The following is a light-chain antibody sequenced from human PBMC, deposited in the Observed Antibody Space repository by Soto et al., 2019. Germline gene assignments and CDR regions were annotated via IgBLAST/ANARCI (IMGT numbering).Light chain of an antibody. CDR3: QQYGSSPWT. V-gene: IGKV3-20*01. J-gene: IGKJ1*01. CDR2: RAS. CDR1: QSVSSSY. Sequence: EIVLTQSPGTLSLSPGERATLSCRASQSVSSSYLDWYQQKPGQAPRLLRYRASSRATGSPDRFSGSGSGTDFTLTSSRLEPADFAVYYCQQYGSSPWTFGQGTNVEIK.